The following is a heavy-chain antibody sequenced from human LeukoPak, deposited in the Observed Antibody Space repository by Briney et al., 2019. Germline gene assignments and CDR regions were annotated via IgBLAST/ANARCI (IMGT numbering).Heavy chain of an antibody. CDR3: ARGGGAWWELDLVACFDY. CDR2: IKQDGSEK. D-gene: IGHD3-10*01. V-gene: IGHV3-7*01. Sequence: GGSLRLSCAASGFTFSSYWMNWVRQAPGKGLEWVANIKQDGSEKYSVGSVKGRFTISRDNAKNSLYPQMNSLRAEDTAVYYCARGGGAWWELDLVACFDYWGQGTLVTVSS. CDR1: GFTFSSYW. J-gene: IGHJ4*02.